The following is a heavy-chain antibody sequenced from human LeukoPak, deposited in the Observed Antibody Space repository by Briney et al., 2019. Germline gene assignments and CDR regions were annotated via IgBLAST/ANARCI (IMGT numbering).Heavy chain of an antibody. V-gene: IGHV1-69*05. D-gene: IGHD3-3*01. CDR1: GGTFSSYA. J-gene: IGHJ4*02. Sequence: GSSVKVSCKASGGTFSSYAISWVRQAPGQGLEWMGGIIPIFGTANYAQKFQGRVTITTDESTSTAYMELSSLRSEDTAVYYCATLYDFWSGYSSEYYFDYWGQGTLVTVSS. CDR2: IIPIFGTA. CDR3: ATLYDFWSGYSSEYYFDY.